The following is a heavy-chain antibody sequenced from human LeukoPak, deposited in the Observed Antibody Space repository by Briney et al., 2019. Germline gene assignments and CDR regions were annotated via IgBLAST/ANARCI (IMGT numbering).Heavy chain of an antibody. J-gene: IGHJ5*02. Sequence: GASVKVSCKASGYTFTSYGISWVRQAPGQGLEWMGWISAYNGNTNYAQKLQGRVTMTTDTSTSTAYMELRSLRSDDTAVYNCARDQHQWLVHKFDPWGQGTLVTVSS. D-gene: IGHD6-19*01. CDR2: ISAYNGNT. CDR3: ARDQHQWLVHKFDP. CDR1: GYTFTSYG. V-gene: IGHV1-18*01.